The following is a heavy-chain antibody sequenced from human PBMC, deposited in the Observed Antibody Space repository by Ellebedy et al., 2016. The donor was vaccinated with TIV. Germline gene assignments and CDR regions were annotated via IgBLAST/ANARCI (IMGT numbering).Heavy chain of an antibody. CDR2: INAGNGNT. J-gene: IGHJ4*02. Sequence: AASVKVSCKASGYTFTTYAMHWVRQAPGQRLEWMGWINAGNGNTEYSQKFQGRVTMTEDTSTDTAYMELSSLRSEDTAVYYCATYAPGLYYFDYWGQGTLVTVSS. CDR3: ATYAPGLYYFDY. D-gene: IGHD2-2*01. CDR1: GYTFTTYA. V-gene: IGHV1-3*01.